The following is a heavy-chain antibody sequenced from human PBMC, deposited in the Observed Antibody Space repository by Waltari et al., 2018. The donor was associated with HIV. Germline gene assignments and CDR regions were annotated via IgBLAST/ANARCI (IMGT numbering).Heavy chain of an antibody. V-gene: IGHV1-24*01. CDR2: FDPEDAET. CDR3: ATAQICSTSSCYDY. D-gene: IGHD2-2*01. CDR1: GYTLTELS. J-gene: IGHJ4*02. Sequence: QVQLVQSGAEVKKPGASVKVSCKVSGYTLTELSMHWVRQAPGKGLEWMGGFDPEDAETIYEQKFQGRVTMTEDTSTDTAYMELSSLRYGDTALYYCATAQICSTSSCYDYGGQGTLVTVSS.